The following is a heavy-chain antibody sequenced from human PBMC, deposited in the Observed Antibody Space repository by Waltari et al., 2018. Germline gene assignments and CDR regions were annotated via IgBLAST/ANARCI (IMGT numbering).Heavy chain of an antibody. V-gene: IGHV2-5*01. CDR3: AHRQGIAAAGTTHWYFDL. CDR2: IYWNDDK. J-gene: IGHJ2*01. Sequence: QITLKESGPTLVKPTQTLTLTCTFSGFSLSTSGVGVGWIRQPPGKALEWLALIYWNDDKRYSPSLKGRLTITKDTAKNQVVLTMTNMDPVDTATYYCAHRQGIAAAGTTHWYFDLWGRGTLVTVSS. CDR1: GFSLSTSGVG. D-gene: IGHD6-13*01.